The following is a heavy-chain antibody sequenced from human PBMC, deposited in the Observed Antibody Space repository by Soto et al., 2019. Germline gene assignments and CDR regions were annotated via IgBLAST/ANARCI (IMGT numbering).Heavy chain of an antibody. CDR2: TSYDGKNK. J-gene: IGHJ4*02. Sequence: QVQLVESGGGVVQPGGSLRLSCAASGFTFSNFVMHWVRQSPGKGLEWVAATSYDGKNKDHADYVKGRFTISRDNSKNTLYLQMNSLRHEDTAVYVCARERAIAATGIFYYWGQGTLVTVSS. CDR3: ARERAIAATGIFYY. V-gene: IGHV3-30*04. D-gene: IGHD6-13*01. CDR1: GFTFSNFV.